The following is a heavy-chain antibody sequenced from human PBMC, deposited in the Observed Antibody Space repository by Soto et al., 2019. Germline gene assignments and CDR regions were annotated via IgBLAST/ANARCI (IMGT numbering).Heavy chain of an antibody. J-gene: IGHJ4*02. D-gene: IGHD2-15*01. CDR3: ARSGGLDRDFNY. CDR2: IIPMFDTP. V-gene: IGHV1-69*13. CDR1: VGTFSSDS. Sequence: ASLRVSCKPSVGTFSSDSFSWVRQAPGQGLEWMEGIIPMFDTPIYAQKFQDRVTITADESTSTAYMQLSSLRSGDTAVYYCARSGGLDRDFNYWGQGSLVTVSS.